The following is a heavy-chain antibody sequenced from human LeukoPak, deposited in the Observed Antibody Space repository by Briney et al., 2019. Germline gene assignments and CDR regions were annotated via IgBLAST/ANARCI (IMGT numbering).Heavy chain of an antibody. Sequence: PGGSLRLSCAASGFTFSSYGMSWVRQAPGKGLEWVSAISGSGGSTYYADSVKGRFTVSRDNAKNSLYLQMNSLRAEDTAVYYCAREDIYCSGGSCYGENFDYWGQGTLVTVSS. CDR1: GFTFSSYG. CDR2: ISGSGGST. V-gene: IGHV3-23*01. CDR3: AREDIYCSGGSCYGENFDY. D-gene: IGHD2-15*01. J-gene: IGHJ4*02.